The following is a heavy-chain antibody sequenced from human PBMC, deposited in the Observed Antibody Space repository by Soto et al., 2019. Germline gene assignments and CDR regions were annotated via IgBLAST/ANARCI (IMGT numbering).Heavy chain of an antibody. Sequence: ASETLSLTCTVSGGSISSYYWSWIRQPPGKGLEWIGYIYYSGSTNYNPSLKSRVTISVDTSKNQFSLKLSSVTAADTAVYYCARVKAAAVSCWFDPWGQGTLVTVSS. CDR3: ARVKAAAVSCWFDP. CDR2: IYYSGST. CDR1: GGSISSYY. V-gene: IGHV4-59*01. J-gene: IGHJ5*02. D-gene: IGHD6-13*01.